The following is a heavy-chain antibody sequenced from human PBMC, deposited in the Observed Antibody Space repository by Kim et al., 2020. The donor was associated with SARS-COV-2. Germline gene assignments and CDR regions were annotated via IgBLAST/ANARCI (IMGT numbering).Heavy chain of an antibody. CDR3: ARQSSIAARLAFDY. J-gene: IGHJ4*02. Sequence: EVSVKSRLTINPDTSKHQFSVQVNSVTPEDTAVYYCARQSSIAARLAFDYWGQGTLVTVSS. V-gene: IGHV6-1*01. D-gene: IGHD6-6*01.